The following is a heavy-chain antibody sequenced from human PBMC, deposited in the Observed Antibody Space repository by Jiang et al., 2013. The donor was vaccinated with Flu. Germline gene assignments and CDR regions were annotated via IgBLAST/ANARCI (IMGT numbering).Heavy chain of an antibody. V-gene: IGHV3-23*01. D-gene: IGHD6-13*01. J-gene: IGHJ4*02. CDR3: AKEGGIAAAGNGY. Sequence: TFSSYAMSWVARLQGRGWSGSQVLVVVVGTTYYADSVKGRFTISRDNSKNTLYLQMNSLRVEDTAVYYCAKEGGIAAAGNGYWGQGTLVTVSS. CDR1: TFSSYA. CDR2: LVVVVGTT.